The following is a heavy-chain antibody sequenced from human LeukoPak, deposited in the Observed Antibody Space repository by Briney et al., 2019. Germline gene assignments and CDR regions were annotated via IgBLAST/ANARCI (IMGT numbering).Heavy chain of an antibody. J-gene: IGHJ1*01. V-gene: IGHV4-39*01. CDR2: IYYSGRT. D-gene: IGHD3-22*01. CDR3: ARRRYYDGSGYLE. Sequence: PSETLSLTCSVSGDSVSRSDSYWDWIRQPPGKGLEWIGTIYYSGRTYYSPSLKSRVTMSVDPSNNKFSLTLRSVTAADTAVYYCARRRYYDGSGYLEWGQGTLLSVS. CDR1: GDSVSRSDSY.